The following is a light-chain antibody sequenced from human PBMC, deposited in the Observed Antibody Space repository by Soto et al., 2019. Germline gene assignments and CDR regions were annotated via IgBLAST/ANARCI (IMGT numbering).Light chain of an antibody. Sequence: DIQMTQSPSSLSASVGDRVTITCRASQSISSFLNWHQHKPGKAPKVLIYGASSLQSGVPSRFSGSGSGTDFTLTISSLQPEDFATDYCQQGYSTPITFGQGTRLDIK. CDR2: GAS. CDR1: QSISSF. V-gene: IGKV1-39*01. J-gene: IGKJ5*01. CDR3: QQGYSTPIT.